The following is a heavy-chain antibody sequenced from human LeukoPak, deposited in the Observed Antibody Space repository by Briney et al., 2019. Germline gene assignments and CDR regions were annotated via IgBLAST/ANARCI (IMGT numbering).Heavy chain of an antibody. CDR1: GFTFDDYA. J-gene: IGHJ4*02. CDR2: IWYDGSNK. Sequence: GGSLRLSCAASGFTFDDYAMHWVRQAPGKGLEWVALIWYDGSNKYYADSVKGRFTISRDNSRNTLYLQMNSLRAEDTAVYYCARLRGSYMDSWGQGTLVTVSS. V-gene: IGHV3-33*08. CDR3: ARLRGSYMDS. D-gene: IGHD1-26*01.